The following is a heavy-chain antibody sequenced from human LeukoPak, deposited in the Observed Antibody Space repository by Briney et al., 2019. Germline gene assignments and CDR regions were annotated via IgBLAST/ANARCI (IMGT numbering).Heavy chain of an antibody. Sequence: GGSLRLSCAASGFTFSSYGMHWVRQAPGKGLEWVAFIRYDGSNKYYADSVKGRFTISRDNSKNTLYLQMNSLRAEDTAVYYCAKASLTRVATIPPPYYYYMDVWGKGTTVTISS. CDR2: IRYDGSNK. CDR1: GFTFSSYG. J-gene: IGHJ6*03. V-gene: IGHV3-30*02. D-gene: IGHD5-12*01. CDR3: AKASLTRVATIPPPYYYYMDV.